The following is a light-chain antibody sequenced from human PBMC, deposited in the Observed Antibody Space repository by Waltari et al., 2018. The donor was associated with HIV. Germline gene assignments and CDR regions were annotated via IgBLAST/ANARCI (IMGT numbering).Light chain of an antibody. J-gene: IGLJ2*01. CDR3: SSHAGSKVV. Sequence: QSALTQPPSASGSPGQSVTLSCTGTSSDVGGYNYVSWHPQHPGKAPKLMSYDVIKRPSGVPDRFSGSKSGNTASLTVSGLQPEDEADYYCSSHAGSKVVFGGGTRLTVL. V-gene: IGLV2-8*01. CDR2: DVI. CDR1: SSDVGGYNY.